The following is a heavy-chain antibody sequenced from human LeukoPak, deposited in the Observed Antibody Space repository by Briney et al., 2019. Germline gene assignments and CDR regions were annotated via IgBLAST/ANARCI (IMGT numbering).Heavy chain of an antibody. V-gene: IGHV3-23*01. J-gene: IGHJ4*02. CDR2: ISGSGGST. D-gene: IGHD3-22*01. CDR1: GFTFSSYA. Sequence: GGSLRLSCAASGFTFSSYAMSWVRQAPGKGLEWVSAISGSGGSTYYADSVKGRFTISRDNSKNTLYLQVNSLRAEDTAVYYCAKGDSSGYYSAVDYWGQGTLVTVSS. CDR3: AKGDSSGYYSAVDY.